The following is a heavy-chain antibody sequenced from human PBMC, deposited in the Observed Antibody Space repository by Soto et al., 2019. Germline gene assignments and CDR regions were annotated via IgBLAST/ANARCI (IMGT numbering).Heavy chain of an antibody. CDR1: GYTFIGFS. Sequence: ASVKVSCKSSGYTFIGFSLHWVRQAPGQGLEWMGWINPKNGDTYYAQKFQGRVTMTRDTSINTVYMELNSLKSDDTAVYYCSKGRWTVGHCSGGSCYDGMDVWGQGTTVTVSS. CDR2: INPKNGDT. J-gene: IGHJ6*02. CDR3: SKGRWTVGHCSGGSCYDGMDV. D-gene: IGHD2-15*01. V-gene: IGHV1-2*02.